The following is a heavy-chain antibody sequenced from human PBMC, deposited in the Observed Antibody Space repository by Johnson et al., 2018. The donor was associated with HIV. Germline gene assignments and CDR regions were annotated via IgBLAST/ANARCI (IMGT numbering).Heavy chain of an antibody. CDR2: IRNDGSET. D-gene: IGHD3-22*01. CDR1: GFDFNSSW. Sequence: MQLVESGGGLVQPGGSLRLSCAASGFDFNSSWMHWVRQAPGKGLVWVSRIRNDGSETAYADSVKGRFFIYSDNSKNTLYLQMDSLRDEDTAVYYCARGLDYYDSSGFRSASFDVWGQGTIVSVSS. J-gene: IGHJ3*01. V-gene: IGHV3-74*02. CDR3: ARGLDYYDSSGFRSASFDV.